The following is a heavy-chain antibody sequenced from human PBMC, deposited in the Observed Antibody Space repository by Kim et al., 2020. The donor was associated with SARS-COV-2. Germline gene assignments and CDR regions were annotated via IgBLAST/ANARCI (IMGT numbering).Heavy chain of an antibody. CDR1: GFTFSSYW. D-gene: IGHD3-3*01. CDR3: ARGRVVMGSIDAFDI. CDR2: INSDGSST. V-gene: IGHV3-74*01. J-gene: IGHJ3*02. Sequence: GGSLRLSCAASGFTFSSYWMHWVRQAPGKGLVWVSRINSDGSSTSYADSVKGRFTISRDNAKNTLYLQMNSLRAEDTAVYYCARGRVVMGSIDAFDIWGQGTMVTVSS.